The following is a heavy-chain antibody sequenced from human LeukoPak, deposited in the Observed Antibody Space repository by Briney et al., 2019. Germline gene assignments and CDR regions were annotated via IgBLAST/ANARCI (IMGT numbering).Heavy chain of an antibody. CDR1: GGSISSYY. J-gene: IGHJ3*02. Sequence: SGTLSLTCTVSGGSISSYYWSWIRQPPGKGLEWIGYIYYSGSNNYSPSLKSRVTISVDTSKNQFSLKLSSVTAADTAVYYCARGGSWEPGDAFDIWGQGTMVTVSS. CDR2: IYYSGSN. D-gene: IGHD6-13*01. V-gene: IGHV4-59*01. CDR3: ARGGSWEPGDAFDI.